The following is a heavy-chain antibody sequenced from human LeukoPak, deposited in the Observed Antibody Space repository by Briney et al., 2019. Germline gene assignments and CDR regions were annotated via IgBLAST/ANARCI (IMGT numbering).Heavy chain of an antibody. CDR1: GYTFTGYY. Sequence: GASVKVSCKASGYTFTGYYMHWVRQAPGQGLEWMGWINPNSGGTNYAQKFQGRVTMTRDTSISTAYMELSRLRSDDTAVYYCARRLRVGATRNWFDPWGQGTLVTVSS. CDR2: INPNSGGT. CDR3: ARRLRVGATRNWFDP. D-gene: IGHD1-26*01. V-gene: IGHV1-2*02. J-gene: IGHJ5*02.